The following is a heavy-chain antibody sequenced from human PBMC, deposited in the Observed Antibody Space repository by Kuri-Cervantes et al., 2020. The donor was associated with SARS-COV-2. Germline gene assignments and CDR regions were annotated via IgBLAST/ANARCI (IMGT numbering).Heavy chain of an antibody. Sequence: GESLKISCAASGFTFSIYAMSWVRQAPGKGLEWVSTISGSGGSTYYTDSVKGRFTISRDNSKNTLYLQMNSLRAEDTAVYYCARDSGSSFDYWGQGTLVTVSS. CDR2: ISGSGGST. CDR3: ARDSGSSFDY. D-gene: IGHD6-6*01. CDR1: GFTFSIYA. V-gene: IGHV3-23*01. J-gene: IGHJ4*02.